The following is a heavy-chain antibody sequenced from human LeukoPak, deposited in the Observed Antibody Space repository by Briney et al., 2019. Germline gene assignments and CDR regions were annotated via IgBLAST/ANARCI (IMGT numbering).Heavy chain of an antibody. J-gene: IGHJ5*02. CDR3: ARSRYGDYELFDP. CDR1: GYTFTGYY. V-gene: IGHV1-2*02. D-gene: IGHD4-17*01. CDR2: INPNSGGT. Sequence: GASVKVSCRASGYTFTGYYMHWVRQAPGQGLEWMGWINPNSGGTNYAQKFQGRVTMTRDTSISTAYMELSRLRSDDTAVYYCARSRYGDYELFDPWGQGTLVTVSS.